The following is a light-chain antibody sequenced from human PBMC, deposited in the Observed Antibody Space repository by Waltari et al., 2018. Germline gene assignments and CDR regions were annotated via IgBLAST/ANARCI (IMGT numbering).Light chain of an antibody. Sequence: EVVMTQSPATLSVSPGERATLSCRASQSITPNLAWYQMKPGQAPRLLIYGASTRATGIPARFSGSGSGTEFTLTITSMQSEDFAVYYCQHYNIWPFTFGPGTKVDVK. CDR3: QHYNIWPFT. J-gene: IGKJ3*01. CDR2: GAS. V-gene: IGKV3-15*01. CDR1: QSITPN.